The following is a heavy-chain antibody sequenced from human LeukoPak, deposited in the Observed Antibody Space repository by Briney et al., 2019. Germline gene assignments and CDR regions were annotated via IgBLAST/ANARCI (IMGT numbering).Heavy chain of an antibody. Sequence: ASVKVSCKASGYSFTGQGMHWVRQAPGQGLEWMGWINPNTGGTNYAQKFQGRVTMTRDTTISAAFMELSRLTSDDTAVYYCASYPRYSSSPPFDYWGQGTLVTVPP. V-gene: IGHV1-2*02. J-gene: IGHJ4*02. CDR2: INPNTGGT. CDR3: ASYPRYSSSPPFDY. CDR1: GYSFTGQG. D-gene: IGHD6-6*01.